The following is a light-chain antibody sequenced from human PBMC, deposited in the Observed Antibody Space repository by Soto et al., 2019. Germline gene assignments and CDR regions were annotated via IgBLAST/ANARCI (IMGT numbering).Light chain of an antibody. CDR1: QSVSSSY. V-gene: IGKV3-20*01. Sequence: IGLTLSPAILALSPRDRATLSCRASQSVSSSYLAWYQHKPGQAPRLLIHGASSRVTGIPDRFSGSGSGTNFTLTISRLEPKDFAVYYCQQYGSSPLTFGGGTKLDIK. CDR2: GAS. J-gene: IGKJ4*01. CDR3: QQYGSSPLT.